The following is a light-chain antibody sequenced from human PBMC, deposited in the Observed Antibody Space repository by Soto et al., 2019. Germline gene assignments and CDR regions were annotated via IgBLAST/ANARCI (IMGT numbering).Light chain of an antibody. J-gene: IGLJ7*01. CDR1: SDDIGNYYY. V-gene: IGLV2-14*01. Sequence: QSVLTQPASVSGSPGQSITISCTGSSDDIGNYYYVSWYQQHPGRAPKLIIYEVSNRPSGVSDRLSGSKSGNTASLTISGLRAEDEADYYCSSYSTTTTFYVFGSGTQLTVL. CDR3: SSYSTTTTFYV. CDR2: EVS.